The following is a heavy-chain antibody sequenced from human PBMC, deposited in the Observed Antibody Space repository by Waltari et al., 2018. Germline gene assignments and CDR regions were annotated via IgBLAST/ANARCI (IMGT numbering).Heavy chain of an antibody. V-gene: IGHV1-46*01. J-gene: IGHJ4*02. CDR1: GYTFTSHY. Sequence: QVQLVQSGAEVKKPGASVKVACEASGYTFTSHYVHWVRQAPGQGLDWMGVIDPSDGSTSYEQKFQGRVTMTRDTSTSTVYMEMSSLTSEDTAVYYCARRKAYFDSWGQGTLVTVSS. CDR2: IDPSDGST. CDR3: ARRKAYFDS.